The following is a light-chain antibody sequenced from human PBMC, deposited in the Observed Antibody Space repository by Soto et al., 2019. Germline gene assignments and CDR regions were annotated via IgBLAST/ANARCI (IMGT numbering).Light chain of an antibody. CDR3: HQYGTSPRT. CDR1: QSVSSGY. CDR2: GAS. J-gene: IGKJ2*01. V-gene: IGKV3-20*01. Sequence: DIVLTQSPGTLSLSPGERATLSCRASQSVSSGYLAWYQHKSGQPPRLLIYGASSRATGIPDRFSGSGSGTDFTLTISRLEPEDCAVYYCHQYGTSPRTFGQGTKLENK.